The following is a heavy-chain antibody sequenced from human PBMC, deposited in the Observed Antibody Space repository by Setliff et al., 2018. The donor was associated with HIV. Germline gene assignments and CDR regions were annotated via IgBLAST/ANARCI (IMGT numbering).Heavy chain of an antibody. V-gene: IGHV4-61*02. CDR1: GGSISSGSYY. Sequence: SETLSLTCTVSGGSISSGSYYWSWIRQPAGKGLEWIGRIYTSGSTNYNPSLKGRVTISVDTSKNQFSLKLSSVTAADTAVYYCASQYYYGSGSYLHYGMDVWGQGTTVTVSS. CDR2: IYTSGST. D-gene: IGHD3-10*01. J-gene: IGHJ6*02. CDR3: ASQYYYGSGSYLHYGMDV.